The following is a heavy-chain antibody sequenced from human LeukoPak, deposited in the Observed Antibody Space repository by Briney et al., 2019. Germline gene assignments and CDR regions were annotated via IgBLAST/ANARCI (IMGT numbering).Heavy chain of an antibody. D-gene: IGHD1-26*01. V-gene: IGHV3-33*06. CDR2: IRYDGSNK. Sequence: PGGSLRLSCVASGFTFSSYAMQWVRQAPGKGLEWVAVIRYDGSNKKYADSVKGRFTISRDNSKNTLYLQMNSLSPEDTAVYYCAKRGSLWDLDYWGQGTLVTVSS. J-gene: IGHJ4*02. CDR1: GFTFSSYA. CDR3: AKRGSLWDLDY.